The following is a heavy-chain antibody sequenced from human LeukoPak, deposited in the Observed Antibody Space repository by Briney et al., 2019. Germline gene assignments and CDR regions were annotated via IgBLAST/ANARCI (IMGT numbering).Heavy chain of an antibody. D-gene: IGHD3-10*01. CDR3: ARDSYYYGSGSSPYAFDI. J-gene: IGHJ3*02. Sequence: ASVKVSFKATGYTFTSYGNSWGRHAQGQGKEREGWMSAYNGKRNNAKTLQGRVIMTTDTSTTTAYMELRSLRSDDTAVYYCARDSYYYGSGSSPYAFDIWGQGTMVTVSS. CDR1: GYTFTSYG. CDR2: MSAYNGKR. V-gene: IGHV1-18*01.